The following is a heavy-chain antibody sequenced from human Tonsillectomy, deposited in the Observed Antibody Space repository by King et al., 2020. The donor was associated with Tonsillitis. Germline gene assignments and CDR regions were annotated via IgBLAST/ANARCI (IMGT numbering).Heavy chain of an antibody. J-gene: IGHJ4*02. CDR1: GFSISSGYY. V-gene: IGHV4-38-2*02. Sequence: VQLQESGPGLVKPSETLSLTCAVSGFSISSGYYWGWIRQPPGKGLEWIGTIYHSGSTYYNPSLKSRVTISVDTSKNQFSLKLSSVTAADTAVYYCARDGADYYGSGSYKFWGQGTLVTVSS. CDR2: IYHSGST. D-gene: IGHD3-10*01. CDR3: ARDGADYYGSGSYKF.